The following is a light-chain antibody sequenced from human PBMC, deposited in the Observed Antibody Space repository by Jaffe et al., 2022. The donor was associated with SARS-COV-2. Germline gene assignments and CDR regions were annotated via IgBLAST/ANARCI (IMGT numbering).Light chain of an antibody. CDR2: GAS. Sequence: EIVLTQSPGTLSLSPGERATLACRASQSVSINYLAWYQQKPGQAPRLLIYGASRRATGIPDRFSGSGSGTDFTLTISRLEPEDFAVYYCQQYGSSPQTFGQGTKLEIK. V-gene: IGKV3-20*01. J-gene: IGKJ2*01. CDR1: QSVSINY. CDR3: QQYGSSPQT.